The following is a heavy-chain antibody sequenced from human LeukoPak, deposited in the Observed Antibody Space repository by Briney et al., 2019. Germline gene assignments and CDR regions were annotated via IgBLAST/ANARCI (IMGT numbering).Heavy chain of an antibody. V-gene: IGHV3-13*01. CDR3: ARAGYGYLYFDL. Sequence: GGSLRLSCAASGFTFSRYDMHWVRQATGKGLEWVSAIGTAGDTYYPGSVKGRFTISRENAKNSLYLQMNSLRAGDTAVYYCARAGYGYLYFDLWGRGTLVTVSS. CDR2: IGTAGDT. CDR1: GFTFSRYD. J-gene: IGHJ2*01. D-gene: IGHD5-18*01.